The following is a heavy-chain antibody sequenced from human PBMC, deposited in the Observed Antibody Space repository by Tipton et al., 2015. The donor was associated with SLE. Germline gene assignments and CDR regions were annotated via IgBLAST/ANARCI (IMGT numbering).Heavy chain of an antibody. J-gene: IGHJ3*02. V-gene: IGHV4-4*07. Sequence: TLSLTCTVSGGSISSYYWSWIRQPPGKGLEWIGRIYTSGSTNYNPSLKSRVTMSVDTSKNQFSLKLSSVTAADTAVYYCARPIDYSSSWTDAFDIWGQGTMVTVSS. CDR2: IYTSGST. CDR1: GGSISSYY. CDR3: ARPIDYSSSWTDAFDI. D-gene: IGHD6-13*01.